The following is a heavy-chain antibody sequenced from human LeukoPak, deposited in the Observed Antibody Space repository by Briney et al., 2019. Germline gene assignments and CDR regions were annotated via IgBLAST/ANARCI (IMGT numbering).Heavy chain of an antibody. J-gene: IGHJ6*03. CDR3: ARLTHSYYSDTSGYYPYYYMDV. V-gene: IGHV4-39*02. CDR2: INYSGST. D-gene: IGHD3-22*01. Sequence: PSETLSLTCSVSGASISSSDYYWGWIRQPPGKGVEWIGRINYSGSTYYNPSLKSRVTISVDTSKNHFSLRLTSMTAADTAVYYCARLTHSYYSDTSGYYPYYYMDVWGKGTTVTVSS. CDR1: GASISSSDYY.